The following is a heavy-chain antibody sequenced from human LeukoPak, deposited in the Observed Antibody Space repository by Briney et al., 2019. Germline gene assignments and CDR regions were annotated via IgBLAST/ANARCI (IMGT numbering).Heavy chain of an antibody. D-gene: IGHD3-22*01. CDR1: GGSISSGPYY. V-gene: IGHV4-39*01. Sequence: SESLSLTCTVSGGSISSGPYYWGWIRQPPGKGLEWIGNIYYGENTYYNPSLKSRVTISIDTSKNQFYLKLSSLTAADTAVYFCARRDDSSGYHKIFDYWGPGTLVTVSS. CDR2: IYYGENT. CDR3: ARRDDSSGYHKIFDY. J-gene: IGHJ4*02.